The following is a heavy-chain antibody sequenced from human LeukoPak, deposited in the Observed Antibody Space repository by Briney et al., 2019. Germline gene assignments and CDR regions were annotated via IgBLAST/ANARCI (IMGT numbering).Heavy chain of an antibody. V-gene: IGHV4-59*02. Sequence: SQTLPLICTVSGGSVTSYYWSWIRQPSGKGLESIGYIYYSGSGSYNPYLKSRVTMSIDTSKNQFSLKLRSVTAADTAVYYCARDRFGEYYDYWGQGTLVTVSS. D-gene: IGHD3-10*01. J-gene: IGHJ4*02. CDR2: IYYSGSG. CDR1: GGSVTSYY. CDR3: ARDRFGEYYDY.